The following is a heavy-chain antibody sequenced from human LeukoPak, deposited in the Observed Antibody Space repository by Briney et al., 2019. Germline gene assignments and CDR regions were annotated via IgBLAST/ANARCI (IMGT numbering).Heavy chain of an antibody. CDR1: GFTFSSYT. Sequence: GGSLRLSCAASGFTFSSYTMSWVRQAPGKGLEWVSAISGSGGSTYYADSVKGRFTISRDNSKNTLYLQMNSLRAEDTAVYYCAKGSVSYWYFDLWGRGTLVTVSS. V-gene: IGHV3-23*01. CDR2: ISGSGGST. D-gene: IGHD2-8*01. CDR3: AKGSVSYWYFDL. J-gene: IGHJ2*01.